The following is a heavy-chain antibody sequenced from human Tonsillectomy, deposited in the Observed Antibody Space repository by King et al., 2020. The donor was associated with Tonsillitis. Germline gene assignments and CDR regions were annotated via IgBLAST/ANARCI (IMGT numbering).Heavy chain of an antibody. CDR2: IYPGDSDT. Sequence: QLVQSGAEVKKPGESLKISCKGSGYSFTSYWIGWVRQMPGKGLEWMGIIYPGDSDTRYSPSFQGQVTISADKAISTAYLQWSSLKASDTAMYYCARRNRQRGYPSFIDYWGQGTLVTVSS. J-gene: IGHJ4*02. CDR3: ARRNRQRGYPSFIDY. D-gene: IGHD2-15*01. CDR1: GYSFTSYW. V-gene: IGHV5-51*01.